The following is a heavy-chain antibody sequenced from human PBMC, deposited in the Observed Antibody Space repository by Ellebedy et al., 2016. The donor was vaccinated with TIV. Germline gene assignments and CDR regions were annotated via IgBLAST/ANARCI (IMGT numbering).Heavy chain of an antibody. V-gene: IGHV4-34*01. CDR2: INRGGAT. CDR1: SGSLYGHY. Sequence: MPGGSLRLSCDVFSGSLYGHYWSWIRQSPERGLEWIGEINRGGATAYNPSLTGRVTISIDTTRDQFSLKLNYVTTADTAVYYCARGRLTSLLGNAAVRPSWYFDLWGPGTLVAVS. CDR3: ARGRLTSLLGNAAVRPSWYFDL. J-gene: IGHJ2*01. D-gene: IGHD6-6*01.